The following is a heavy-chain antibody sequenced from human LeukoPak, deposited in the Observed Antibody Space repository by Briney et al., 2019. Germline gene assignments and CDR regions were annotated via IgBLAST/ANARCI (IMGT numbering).Heavy chain of an antibody. Sequence: PGGSLRLSCAASGFTVSSNYMTWVRQAPGKGLEWVSPLSGSGGSTYYADSVKGRFTFSRDNSKNTLYLQMNRLRAEDTAVYYCAKISPLDYGGKPWALDVWGQGTVVTVSS. CDR1: GFTVSSNY. CDR3: AKISPLDYGGKPWALDV. V-gene: IGHV3-23*01. CDR2: LSGSGGST. D-gene: IGHD4-23*01. J-gene: IGHJ3*01.